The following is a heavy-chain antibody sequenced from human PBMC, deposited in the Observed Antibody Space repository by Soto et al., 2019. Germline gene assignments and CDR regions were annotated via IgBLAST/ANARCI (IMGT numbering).Heavy chain of an antibody. CDR2: ISSSSSTI. CDR1: GFTFSSYI. Sequence: EVKLVESGGGLVQPGGSLRLSCAASGFTFSSYIMNWVRQAPGKGLEWVSYISSSSSTIYYADSVKGLFTISRDNAKNLLYLQMNSLRDEDTAVYYCARDRGWNYDLYYFDYWGQGTLVTVSS. CDR3: ARDRGWNYDLYYFDY. V-gene: IGHV3-48*02. J-gene: IGHJ4*02. D-gene: IGHD1-7*01.